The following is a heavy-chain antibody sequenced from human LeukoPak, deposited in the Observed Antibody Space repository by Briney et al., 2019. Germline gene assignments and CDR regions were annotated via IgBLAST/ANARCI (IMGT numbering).Heavy chain of an antibody. CDR2: ISYDGSNK. V-gene: IGHV3-30*04. D-gene: IGHD6-6*01. Sequence: PGGSLRLSCAASGFTFSSYAMHWVRQAPGKGLEWVAVISYDGSNKYYADSVKGRFTTSRDNSKNTLYLQMNSLRAEDTAVYYCARGPRIAARPLDYWGQGTLVTVSS. CDR3: ARGPRIAARPLDY. CDR1: GFTFSSYA. J-gene: IGHJ4*02.